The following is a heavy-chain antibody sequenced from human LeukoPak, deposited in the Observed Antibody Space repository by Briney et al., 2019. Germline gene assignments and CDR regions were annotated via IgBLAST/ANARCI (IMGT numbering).Heavy chain of an antibody. CDR1: GFTFRHAW. J-gene: IGHJ1*01. V-gene: IGHV3-15*05. Sequence: PGGSLRLSCEGSGFTFRHAWLSWVRQAPGKGLEWVGQIRSISDGGTTEYTAPVKGRFSISREDSKNTLYLQMNSLRTEDTAVYYRTTVQGNWGQGTLVTVSS. CDR3: TTVQGN. CDR2: IRSISDGGTT.